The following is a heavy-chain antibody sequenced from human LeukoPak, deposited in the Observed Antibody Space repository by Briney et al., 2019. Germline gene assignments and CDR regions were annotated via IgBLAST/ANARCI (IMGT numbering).Heavy chain of an antibody. J-gene: IGHJ4*02. CDR3: ARRDTSGLLPDY. D-gene: IGHD6-19*01. Sequence: SETLSLTCTVSGGSISSYYWSWIRQPPGKGLEWIGYIYNIANTNYNPSLKSRATISVDTSNNQFSLKLSSVTAADTAVYYCARRDTSGLLPDYWGQGTLVTGSS. CDR2: IYNIANT. V-gene: IGHV4-59*08. CDR1: GGSISSYY.